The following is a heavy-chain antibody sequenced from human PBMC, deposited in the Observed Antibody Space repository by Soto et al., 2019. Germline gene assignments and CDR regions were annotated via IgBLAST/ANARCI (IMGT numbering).Heavy chain of an antibody. D-gene: IGHD5-18*01. CDR3: VRDSGYIYGFWYFDL. J-gene: IGHJ2*01. CDR1: GDSIGTYY. CDR2: IYYTGTT. V-gene: IGHV4-59*01. Sequence: QVQLQESGPRLVKPSETLSLTCTVSGDSIGTYYWSWIRQSPGKGLEWIGYIYYTGTTNYNPSLRDRFPIXXSXPXRKFDLKLNSVNAAETALYYCVRDSGYIYGFWYFDLWGRGTLVTVSS.